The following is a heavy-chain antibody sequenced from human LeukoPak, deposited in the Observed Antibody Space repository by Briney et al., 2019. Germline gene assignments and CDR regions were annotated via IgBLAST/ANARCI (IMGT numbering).Heavy chain of an antibody. V-gene: IGHV5-51*01. Sequence: GEPLKISWKGSGYNFATYWIAWVRQMPGKGLGWFGIICPGDSDTKYSPPFQGQVTISADKSIDTAFLQWSSLKPSDTARYFCARSLTSNTYCGGDCSFGNWGQGSLVTVSS. CDR1: GYNFATYW. J-gene: IGHJ4*02. CDR3: ARSLTSNTYCGGDCSFGN. D-gene: IGHD2-21*02. CDR2: ICPGDSDT.